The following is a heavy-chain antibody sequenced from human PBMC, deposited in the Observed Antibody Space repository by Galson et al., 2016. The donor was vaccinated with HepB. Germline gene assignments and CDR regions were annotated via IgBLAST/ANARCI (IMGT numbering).Heavy chain of an antibody. V-gene: IGHV3-48*02. CDR1: GFTISSYS. J-gene: IGHJ6*02. D-gene: IGHD6-13*01. CDR3: ARDGGQQLVRWERLRKVYYYYAMDV. CDR2: ISSSSSTI. Sequence: SLRLSCAASGFTISSYSMNWVRQAPGKGLEWVSYISSSSSTIYYADSVKGRFTISRDNAKNSLYLQMNSLRDEDTAVYYCARDGGQQLVRWERLRKVYYYYAMDVWGQGTTVTVSS.